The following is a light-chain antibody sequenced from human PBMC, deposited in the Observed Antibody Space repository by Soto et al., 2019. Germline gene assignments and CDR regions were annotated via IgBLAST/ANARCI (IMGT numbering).Light chain of an antibody. CDR3: QQSFSAPLS. CDR2: AAS. V-gene: IGKV1-39*01. Sequence: DSHMTHSPPSLTASVACRVTITCPASQNVASYLNWFQHKPGEAPKSLIYAASKLRSGVPSRFSATGSETDFTLPITDLQPEDFATYYCQQSFSAPLSFGEGTKVDIK. CDR1: QNVASY. J-gene: IGKJ4*01.